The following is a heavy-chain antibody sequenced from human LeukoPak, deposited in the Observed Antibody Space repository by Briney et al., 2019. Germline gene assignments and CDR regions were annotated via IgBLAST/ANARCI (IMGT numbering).Heavy chain of an antibody. J-gene: IGHJ6*03. D-gene: IGHD1-20*01. V-gene: IGHV3-9*01. CDR3: AKDMLNWNDDAQEIPYYYYMDV. Sequence: GGSLRLSCAASGFTFDDYAMHWVRQAPGKGLEWVSGISWNSGSIGYADSVKGRFTLSRDNAKNSLYLQMNSLRAEDTALYYCAKDMLNWNDDAQEIPYYYYMDVWGKGTTVTVSS. CDR2: ISWNSGSI. CDR1: GFTFDDYA.